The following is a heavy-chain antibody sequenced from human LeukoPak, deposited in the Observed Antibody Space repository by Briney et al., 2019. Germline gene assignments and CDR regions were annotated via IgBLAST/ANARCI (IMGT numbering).Heavy chain of an antibody. Sequence: PGGSLRLSCAASGFTFSSHWMHWVRQAPGKGLVWVSRINSDGSSITYADSAKGRFTISRDNAKNTLYLQMNSLRAVDTAVYYCARGSYYYESSSWGQGTLVTVSS. CDR3: ARGSYYYESSS. CDR2: INSDGSSI. CDR1: GFTFSSHW. J-gene: IGHJ4*02. V-gene: IGHV3-74*01. D-gene: IGHD3-22*01.